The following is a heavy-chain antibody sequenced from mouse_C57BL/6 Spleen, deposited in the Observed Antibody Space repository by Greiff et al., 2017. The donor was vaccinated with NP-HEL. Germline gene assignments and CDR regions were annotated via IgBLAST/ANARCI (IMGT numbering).Heavy chain of an antibody. D-gene: IGHD3-1*01. CDR3: AADRGYFDV. CDR2: IDPSDSYT. CDR1: GYTFTSYW. V-gene: IGHV1-69*01. Sequence: QVQLQQSGAELVMPGASVKLSCKASGYTFTSYWMHWVKQRPGQGLEWIGEIDPSDSYTNYNQKFKGKSTLTVDKSSSTAYMQLSSLTSEDSAVYYCAADRGYFDVWGTGTTVTVSS. J-gene: IGHJ1*03.